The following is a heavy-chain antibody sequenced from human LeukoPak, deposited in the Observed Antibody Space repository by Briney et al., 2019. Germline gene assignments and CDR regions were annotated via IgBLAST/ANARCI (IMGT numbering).Heavy chain of an antibody. CDR2: INPDSGGT. D-gene: IGHD2-2*01. CDR1: GYTFSAYH. J-gene: IGHJ4*02. V-gene: IGHV1-2*02. CDR3: ARRYCSSSSCYGPYFDY. Sequence: GASVKVSCKTSGYTFSAYHMHWVRQAPGQGLEWMGRINPDSGGTNYAQKFQGRVTMTRDTSISTAYMELSSLRSDDTAVYYCARRYCSSSSCYGPYFDYWGQGTPVTVSS.